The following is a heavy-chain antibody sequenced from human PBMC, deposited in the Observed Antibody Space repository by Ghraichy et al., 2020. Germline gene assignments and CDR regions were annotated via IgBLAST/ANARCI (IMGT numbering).Heavy chain of an antibody. D-gene: IGHD3-10*01. CDR1: GFTVNSNY. CDR3: VTGVGVWAFGY. Sequence: GGSLRLSCAASGFTVNSNYMSWVRQAPGKGLEWFSLIYTGGNTCYTDSVKGRFTISRDDSKNTLYLQMNSLRAEATAVYYCVTGVGVWAFGYWGQGTLVTVSS. J-gene: IGHJ4*02. V-gene: IGHV3-53*01. CDR2: IYTGGNT.